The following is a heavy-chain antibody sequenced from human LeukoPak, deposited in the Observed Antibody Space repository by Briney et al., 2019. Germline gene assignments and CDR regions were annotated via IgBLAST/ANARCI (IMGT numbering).Heavy chain of an antibody. V-gene: IGHV4-59*01. J-gene: IGHJ4*02. CDR2: IYYSGST. CDR1: GGSISSYY. D-gene: IGHD5-12*01. CDR3: ARVRGYLSSYYFDY. Sequence: PSETLSLTCTVSGGSISSYYWSWIRQPPGKGLEWIGYIYYSGSTNYNPSLKSRVTISVDTSKNQFSLKLSSVTAADTAVYYCARVRGYLSSYYFDYWGQGTLVTVSS.